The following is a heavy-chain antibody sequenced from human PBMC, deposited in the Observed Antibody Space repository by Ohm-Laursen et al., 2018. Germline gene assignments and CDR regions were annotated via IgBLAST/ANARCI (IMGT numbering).Heavy chain of an antibody. CDR1: GFTFNNFG. V-gene: IGHV3-30*03. Sequence: SLRLSCAASGFTFNNFGMHWVRQAPGKGLEWVAVVSYDERYKNYVDSVKGRFTVSRDNSKNTLYLQMNSLRAEDTAVYYCARHDGYGRWGQGTRVTVSS. CDR3: ARHDGYGR. J-gene: IGHJ4*02. D-gene: IGHD5-24*01. CDR2: VSYDERYK.